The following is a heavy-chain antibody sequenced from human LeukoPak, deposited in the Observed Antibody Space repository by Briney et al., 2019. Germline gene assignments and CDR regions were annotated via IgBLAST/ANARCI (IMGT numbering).Heavy chain of an antibody. D-gene: IGHD6-6*01. V-gene: IGHV1-24*01. Sequence: ASVKVSCKVSGYTLTELSMHWVRQAPGKGLEWMGGFDPEDGETIYAQKFQGRVTMTEDTSTDTAYMELSRLRSDDTAVYYCASLGSIAARPGLDYWGQGTLVTVSS. J-gene: IGHJ4*02. CDR3: ASLGSIAARPGLDY. CDR2: FDPEDGET. CDR1: GYTLTELS.